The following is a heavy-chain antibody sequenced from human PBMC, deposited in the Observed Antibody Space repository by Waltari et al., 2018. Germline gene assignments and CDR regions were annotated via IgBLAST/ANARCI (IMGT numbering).Heavy chain of an antibody. CDR3: ARGLRFLEWFLFDY. CDR1: GGSFSGYY. D-gene: IGHD3-3*01. V-gene: IGHV4-34*01. Sequence: QVQLQQWGAGLLKPSETLSLTCAVYGGSFSGYYWSWIRQPPGKGLEWIGEINHSGSTNENPSLKSRVTISVDTSKNQFSLKLSSVTAADTAVYYCARGLRFLEWFLFDYWGQGTLVTVSS. CDR2: INHSGST. J-gene: IGHJ4*02.